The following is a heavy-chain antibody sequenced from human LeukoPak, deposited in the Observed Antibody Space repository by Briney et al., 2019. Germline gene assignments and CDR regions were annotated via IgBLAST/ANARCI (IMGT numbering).Heavy chain of an antibody. D-gene: IGHD5-24*01. J-gene: IGHJ4*02. V-gene: IGHV3-23*01. Sequence: PGGSLRLSCAASGFTFSSYAMSWVRQAPGKGLEWVSAISGSGGSTYYADSVKGRFTISRDNSKNTLYLQMNSLGAEDAAVYYCAKDPHGYPDYWGQGTLVTVSS. CDR2: ISGSGGST. CDR1: GFTFSSYA. CDR3: AKDPHGYPDY.